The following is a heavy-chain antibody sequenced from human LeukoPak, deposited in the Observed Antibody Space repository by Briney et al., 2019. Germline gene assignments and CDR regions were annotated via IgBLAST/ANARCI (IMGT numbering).Heavy chain of an antibody. CDR1: GFTFYSYA. CDR3: ARHVLLWFGELYFGY. Sequence: GGSLRLSCAASGFTFYSYAMSWVRQAPGKGLEWVANIKQDGSEKYYVDSVKGRFTISRDNAKNSLYLQMNSLRAEDTAVYYCARHVLLWFGELYFGYWGQGTLVTVSS. D-gene: IGHD3-10*01. V-gene: IGHV3-7*02. CDR2: IKQDGSEK. J-gene: IGHJ4*02.